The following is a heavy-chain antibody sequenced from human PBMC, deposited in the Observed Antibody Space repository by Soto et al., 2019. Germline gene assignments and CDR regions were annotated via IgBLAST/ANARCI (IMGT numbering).Heavy chain of an antibody. CDR3: ARAGTGSYLNAFDV. V-gene: IGHV1-69*01. D-gene: IGHD1-26*01. CDR1: GGTFSNYA. Sequence: QVQLVQSGAEVEKPGSSVKVSCEASGGTFSNYALSWVRQAPGQGLEWMGGIIPVFGPAHYAQKFQGRVTITADESTSTAYVELSSLRSEDTAVYYCARAGTGSYLNAFDVWGQGTMVTVSS. J-gene: IGHJ3*01. CDR2: IIPVFGPA.